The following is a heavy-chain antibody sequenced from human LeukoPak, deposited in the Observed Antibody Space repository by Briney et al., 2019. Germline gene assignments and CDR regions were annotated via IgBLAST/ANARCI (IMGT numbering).Heavy chain of an antibody. V-gene: IGHV4-59*12. CDR2: VYYTGNT. CDR1: GGSISSYY. CDR3: ARGGYYHMDV. Sequence: SSETLSLTCTVSGGSISSYYWSWIRQPPGKGLEWIGSVYYTGNTYYNPSLKSRVIISLDTSKNHLSLKLSSVTAADTAVYYCARGGYYHMDVWGKGTTVTVSS. J-gene: IGHJ6*03.